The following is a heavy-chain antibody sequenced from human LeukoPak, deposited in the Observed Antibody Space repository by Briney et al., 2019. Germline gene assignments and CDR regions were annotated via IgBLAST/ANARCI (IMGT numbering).Heavy chain of an antibody. CDR1: GGSFSGYY. CDR2: INHSGST. J-gene: IGHJ3*02. CDR3: ARGPYPYDSSGAFDI. Sequence: PSETLSLTCAVYGGSFSGYYWSWIRQPPGKGLEWIGEINHSGSTNYNPSLKSRVTISVDTSKNQFSLKLSSVTAADTAVYFCARGPYPYDSSGAFDIWGQGTMVTVSS. V-gene: IGHV4-34*01. D-gene: IGHD3-22*01.